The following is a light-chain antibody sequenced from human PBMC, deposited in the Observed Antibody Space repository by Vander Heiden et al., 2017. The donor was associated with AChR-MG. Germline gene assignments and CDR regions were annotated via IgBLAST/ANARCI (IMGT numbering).Light chain of an antibody. J-gene: IGLJ2*01. V-gene: IGLV2-14*03. CDR1: SDDVGGSNY. CDR2: DVY. CDR3: SSYTTTITPVV. Sequence: QSALTQPASVSGSPGQSITISCTGTSDDVGGSNYVSWYQHHPDQAPKLVIYDVYSRPSGVSYRFSGSKFGNTASLTISGLQPEDEADYFCSSYTTTITPVVFGGGTKLTVL.